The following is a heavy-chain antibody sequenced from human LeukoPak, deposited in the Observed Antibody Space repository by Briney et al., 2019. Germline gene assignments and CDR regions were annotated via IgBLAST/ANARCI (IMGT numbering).Heavy chain of an antibody. J-gene: IGHJ5*02. CDR3: ARARQTVTPNDNWFDP. D-gene: IGHD4-17*01. CDR1: GDSVSSNSAA. CDR2: TYYRSKWYN. Sequence: SQTPSLICAISGDSVSSNSAAWNWIRQSPSRGLEWLGRTYYRSKWYNDYAVSVKSRITINPDTSKNQFSLQLNSVTPEDTAVYYCARARQTVTPNDNWFDPWGQGTLVTVSS. V-gene: IGHV6-1*01.